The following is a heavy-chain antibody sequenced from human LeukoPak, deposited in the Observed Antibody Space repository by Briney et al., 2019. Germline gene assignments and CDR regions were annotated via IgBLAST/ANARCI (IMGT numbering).Heavy chain of an antibody. V-gene: IGHV3-23*01. D-gene: IGHD5-18*01. CDR2: ITGGGEST. Sequence: GGALRLSCTASGFTFSSYPMYWVRQAPGKGLEWVSAITGGGESTYYAESMKGRFTLSRDNSKNTLYLQMNSPRAEDTAVYYCASSRVYGYHDYWGQGTLVTVSS. CDR1: GFTFSSYP. CDR3: ASSRVYGYHDY. J-gene: IGHJ4*02.